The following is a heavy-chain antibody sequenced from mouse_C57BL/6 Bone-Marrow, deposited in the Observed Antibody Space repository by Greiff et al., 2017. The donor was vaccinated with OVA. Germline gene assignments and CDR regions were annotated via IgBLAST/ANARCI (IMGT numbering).Heavy chain of an antibody. CDR3: TRPRGYFDV. CDR1: GYTFTDFE. CDR2: IDPETGGT. Sequence: QVQLQQSGAELLRPGASVTLSCKASGYTFTDFELHWVKHTPVHGLEWVGAIDPETGGTAYNQKFKGKAILTADKSSSTAYMELRSLTSEDSAVYYCTRPRGYFDVWGTGTTVTVSS. J-gene: IGHJ1*03. V-gene: IGHV1-15*01.